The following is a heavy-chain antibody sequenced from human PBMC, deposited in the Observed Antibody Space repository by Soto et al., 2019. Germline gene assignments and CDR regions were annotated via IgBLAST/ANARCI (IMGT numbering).Heavy chain of an antibody. CDR3: ARLWEFYPYSMDV. V-gene: IGHV4-30-2*01. D-gene: IGHD1-26*01. CDR1: GGSISSGGYS. Sequence: PSETLSLTCAVSGGSISSGGYSWSWIRQPPGKGLEWVGYIYHSGSTYYNPSLKSRVAISVDRSKNQFSLKLSSVTAADTAVYYCARLWEFYPYSMDVWGQGTTVTVSS. CDR2: IYHSGST. J-gene: IGHJ6*02.